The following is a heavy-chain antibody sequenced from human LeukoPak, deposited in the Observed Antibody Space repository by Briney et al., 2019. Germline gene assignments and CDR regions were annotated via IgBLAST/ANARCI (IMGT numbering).Heavy chain of an antibody. CDR2: ISYIGST. CDR3: ARDLITVTKGFDI. Sequence: SETLSLTCAVSADSFSSHFWSWIRQPPGKGLEWIGYISYIGSTNYNPSLKSRVTISIDTSKNQFSLKLSSVTAADTAVYYCARDLITVTKGFDIWGQGTMVSVSS. J-gene: IGHJ3*02. D-gene: IGHD4-17*01. V-gene: IGHV4-59*11. CDR1: ADSFSSHF.